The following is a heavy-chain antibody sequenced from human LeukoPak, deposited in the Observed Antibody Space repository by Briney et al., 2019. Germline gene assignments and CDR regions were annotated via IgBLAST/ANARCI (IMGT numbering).Heavy chain of an antibody. CDR1: GLSFSSYA. CDR2: ISGSGGST. Sequence: RSGGSLRLSCAASGLSFSSYAMSWVRQAPGKGLEWVSAISGSGGSTYYADSVKGRLTISRDNPKNMPYLQKNDLIAEDTAVSYCAKDRITVFGVVPDVWGKGTTVTVSS. V-gene: IGHV3-23*01. J-gene: IGHJ6*04. D-gene: IGHD3-3*01. CDR3: AKDRITVFGVVPDV.